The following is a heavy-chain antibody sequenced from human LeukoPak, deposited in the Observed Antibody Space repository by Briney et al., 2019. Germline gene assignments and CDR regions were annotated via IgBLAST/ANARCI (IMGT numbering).Heavy chain of an antibody. CDR3: ARSLPCPCGGDCWGAFDL. J-gene: IGHJ3*01. CDR1: GVSMSSYY. V-gene: IGHV4-59*01. CDR2: IYYSGSN. D-gene: IGHD2-21*02. Sequence: SETLSLTGTVSGVSMSSYYWSWIRQPPGKGLEWIGYIYYSGSNKYNPSLKSRVAISIDTSKNQFSLKLNSVTTADTAVYYCARSLPCPCGGDCWGAFDLWGQGTLVPVSS.